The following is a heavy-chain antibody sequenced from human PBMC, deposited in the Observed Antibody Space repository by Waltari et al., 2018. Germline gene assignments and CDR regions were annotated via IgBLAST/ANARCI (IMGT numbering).Heavy chain of an antibody. J-gene: IGHJ4*02. Sequence: QVQLVESGGGVAKPGTSLRLSCAASGFTFSSHGMLWVRQAPGKGLDCVAVISYDGSDEYYADSVKGRFTISRDNSKNTLYLRMNSLRLEDTAVYYCAKDGAWTTVFYFESWGQGTLVPVSS. CDR3: AKDGAWTTVFYFES. CDR2: ISYDGSDE. CDR1: GFTFSSHG. D-gene: IGHD4-17*01. V-gene: IGHV3-30*18.